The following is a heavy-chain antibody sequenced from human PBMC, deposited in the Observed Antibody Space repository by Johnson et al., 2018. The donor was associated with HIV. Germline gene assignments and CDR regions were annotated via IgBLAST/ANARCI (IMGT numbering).Heavy chain of an antibody. CDR3: ARGKGAAVGLDAFDI. V-gene: IGHV3-20*04. CDR1: GFIFDDYG. J-gene: IGHJ3*02. Sequence: VQLVESGGGVVQPGGSLRLSCSASGFIFDDYGMSWVRQAPGKGLEWVSGINWSGGSTGYADPMKGRFTISRDNARNSLYLQMNRLRAEETALYFCARGKGAAVGLDAFDIWGQGIRVTVSS. D-gene: IGHD6-13*01. CDR2: INWSGGST.